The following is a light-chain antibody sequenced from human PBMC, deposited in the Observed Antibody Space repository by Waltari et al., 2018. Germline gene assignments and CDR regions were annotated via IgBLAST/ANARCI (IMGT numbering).Light chain of an antibody. V-gene: IGLV3-21*02. CDR2: DDG. Sequence: SYELTQPPSVSVAPGQAARITCDGDKIGSKHVHWYQHKPGQAPVLVVYDDGDRPSGIPERFPGSNSGNTAALTISRVDAGDEAEYYCQVWDSGSNHYVFGAVTKVTVL. J-gene: IGLJ1*01. CDR3: QVWDSGSNHYV. CDR1: KIGSKH.